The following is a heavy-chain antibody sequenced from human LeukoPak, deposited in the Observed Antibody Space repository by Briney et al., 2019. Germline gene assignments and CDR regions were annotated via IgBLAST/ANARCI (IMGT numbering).Heavy chain of an antibody. D-gene: IGHD3-22*01. V-gene: IGHV3-66*01. Sequence: GGSLRLSCAASGFTVSSNYRSWVRQAPGKGLEWVSVIYSDGSTYYADSVKGRFTISRDNSKNTLYLQMNSLRAEDTAVYYCARDDDSSGYYHSFAYWGQGTLVTVSS. CDR3: ARDDDSSGYYHSFAY. CDR2: IYSDGST. CDR1: GFTVSSNY. J-gene: IGHJ4*02.